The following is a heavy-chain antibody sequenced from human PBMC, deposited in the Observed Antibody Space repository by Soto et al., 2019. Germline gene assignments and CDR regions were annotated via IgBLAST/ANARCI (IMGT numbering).Heavy chain of an antibody. V-gene: IGHV1-8*01. D-gene: IGHD1-26*01. CDR2: MNPNSGNT. CDR1: GYTFTSYD. J-gene: IGHJ4*02. Sequence: QVQLVQSGAEVKKPGASVKVSCKASGYTFTSYDINWVRQATGQGLEWMGWMNPNSGNTGYAQKFQGRVTMTRNTSISTAYIELSSLRAEYTAVYYCATAGATRGYYFDYCGQGPLVTVSS. CDR3: ATAGATRGYYFDY.